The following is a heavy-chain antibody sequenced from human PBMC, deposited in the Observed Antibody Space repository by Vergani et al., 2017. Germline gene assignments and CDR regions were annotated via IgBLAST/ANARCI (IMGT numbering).Heavy chain of an antibody. Sequence: QVHLQQSGPGLVKPSQTLSLTCAISGDSVSSNSAAWNWIRQSPSRGLEWLGRTYYRSKWSNDYAVSVKSRITINPDTSKNQFSLQLNSVTPEDTAVYYGARYGGAVAGMRDDAFDIWGQGTMVTVSS. CDR3: ARYGGAVAGMRDDAFDI. CDR1: GDSVSSNSAA. CDR2: TYYRSKWSN. V-gene: IGHV6-1*01. D-gene: IGHD6-19*01. J-gene: IGHJ3*02.